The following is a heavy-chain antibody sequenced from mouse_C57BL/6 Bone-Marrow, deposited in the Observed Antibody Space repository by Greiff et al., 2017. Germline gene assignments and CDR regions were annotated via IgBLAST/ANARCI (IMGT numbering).Heavy chain of an antibody. D-gene: IGHD1-1*01. CDR1: GYSFTDYN. J-gene: IGHJ1*03. CDR2: INPNYGTT. Sequence: EVQLQQSGPELVKPGASVKISCKASGYSFTDYNMNWVKQSNGKSLEWIGVINPNYGTTSYNQKFKGKATLTVDQSSSTAYMQLNSLTSEDSAVYYCARKGMYYGSGDVWYFDVWGTGTTVTVSS. CDR3: ARKGMYYGSGDVWYFDV. V-gene: IGHV1-39*01.